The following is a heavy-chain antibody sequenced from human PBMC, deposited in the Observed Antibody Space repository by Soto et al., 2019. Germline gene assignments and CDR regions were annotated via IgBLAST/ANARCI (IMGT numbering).Heavy chain of an antibody. CDR3: AKDGLSDSPSAIDY. CDR1: GFTFTKSG. Sequence: GSLRLSCAASGFTFTKSGMSWVRQAPGKGLGWVAGIGGSGRKTYYADSVKGRFSISRDNSKNSLFLQMNSLSADDTAIYYCAKDGLSDSPSAIDYWGLGTLVTVSS. D-gene: IGHD6-13*01. CDR2: IGGSGRKT. V-gene: IGHV3-23*01. J-gene: IGHJ4*02.